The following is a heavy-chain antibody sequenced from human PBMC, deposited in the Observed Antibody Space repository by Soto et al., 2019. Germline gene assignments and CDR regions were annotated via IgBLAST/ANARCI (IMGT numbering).Heavy chain of an antibody. Sequence: QVQLQESGPGLVKPSQTLSLTCTVSGGSISSGDYYWGGIRQPPGKGLELIGYIYYSGSTYYNPSLKSRVTISVDTSKNQFSLKLSSVTAADTAVYYCARGGIAAGWFDPWGQGTLVTVSS. CDR2: IYYSGST. CDR3: ARGGIAAGWFDP. V-gene: IGHV4-30-4*01. D-gene: IGHD6-13*01. J-gene: IGHJ5*02. CDR1: GGSISSGDYY.